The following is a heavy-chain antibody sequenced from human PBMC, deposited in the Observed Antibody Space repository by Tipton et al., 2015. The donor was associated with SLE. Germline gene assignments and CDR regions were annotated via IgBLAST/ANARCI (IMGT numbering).Heavy chain of an antibody. J-gene: IGHJ6*02. Sequence: TLSLTCAVSGYSISSGGYYWSWIRQHPGKGLEWIGYIYYSGSTYYNPSLKSRVTISVDTSKNQFSLKLSSVTAADTAVYYCARLGSSSWYLGHYYGMDVWGQGTTVTVSS. V-gene: IGHV4-31*11. CDR3: ARLGSSSWYLGHYYGMDV. D-gene: IGHD6-13*01. CDR2: IYYSGST. CDR1: GYSISSGGYY.